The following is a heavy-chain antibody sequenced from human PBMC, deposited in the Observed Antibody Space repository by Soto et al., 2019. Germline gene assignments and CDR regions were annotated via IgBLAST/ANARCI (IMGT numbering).Heavy chain of an antibody. CDR3: ARPRGSSRRLDAFDI. D-gene: IGHD1-26*01. Sequence: PSETLSLTCTVSGGAISTGGYDGSRSRQPPGKGLEWIGYIYYSGSTNYNPSLKSRVTISVDTSKNQFSLKLSSVTAADTAVYYCARPRGSSRRLDAFDIWGQGTMVT. J-gene: IGHJ3*02. CDR2: IYYSGST. CDR1: GGAISTGGYD. V-gene: IGHV4-61*08.